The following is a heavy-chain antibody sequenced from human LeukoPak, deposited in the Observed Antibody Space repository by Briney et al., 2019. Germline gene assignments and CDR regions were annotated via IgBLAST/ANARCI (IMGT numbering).Heavy chain of an antibody. D-gene: IGHD4-17*01. V-gene: IGHV1-46*01. CDR1: GYTFTSYY. CDR2: INPSGGST. J-gene: IGHJ6*02. CDR3: ARIDAVTTDYYYYYYGMDV. Sequence: ASVKVSCKASGYTFTSYYMHWVRQAPGQGLEWMGIINPSGGSTSYAQKFQGRVTMTRDTSTSTVYMELSSLRSEDTAVYYCARIDAVTTDYYYYYYGMDVWGQGTTVTASS.